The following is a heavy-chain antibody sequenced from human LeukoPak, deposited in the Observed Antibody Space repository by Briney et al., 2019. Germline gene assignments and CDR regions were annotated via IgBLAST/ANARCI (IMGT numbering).Heavy chain of an antibody. Sequence: ASVKVSCKASGYTFTGYYMHWVRQAPGQGLEWMGGINPNSGGTNYAQRFQGRVTMTRDTSISTAYMELSRLRSDDTAVYYCARDYDSSGHHLGYWGQGTLVTVSS. J-gene: IGHJ4*02. V-gene: IGHV1-2*02. CDR1: GYTFTGYY. CDR2: INPNSGGT. D-gene: IGHD3-22*01. CDR3: ARDYDSSGHHLGY.